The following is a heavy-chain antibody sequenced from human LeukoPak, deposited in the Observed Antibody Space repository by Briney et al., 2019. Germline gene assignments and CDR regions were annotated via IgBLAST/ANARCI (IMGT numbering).Heavy chain of an antibody. V-gene: IGHV3-30*02. J-gene: IGHJ4*02. D-gene: IGHD3-22*01. CDR1: GFTFSTYG. Sequence: PGGSLRLSCAASGFTFSTYGMHWVRQAPGKGLEWVAFIRYDGGIKYYADSVKGRFTISRDNSKNTLYLQMNSLRAEDTAVYYCAKPYYHDSSGYSHTDYWGQGTLVTVSS. CDR2: IRYDGGIK. CDR3: AKPYYHDSSGYSHTDY.